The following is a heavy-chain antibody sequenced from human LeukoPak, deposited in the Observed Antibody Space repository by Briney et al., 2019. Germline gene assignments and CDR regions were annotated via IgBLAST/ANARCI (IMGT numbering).Heavy chain of an antibody. J-gene: IGHJ3*02. Sequence: SETLSLTCTVSGGSISSYYWSCIRQPPGKGLEWIGYIYYSGSTNYNPSLKSRVTISVDTSKNQFSLKLSSVTAADTAVYYCARSYCSSTSCYDAFDIWGQGTMVTVSS. CDR2: IYYSGST. CDR1: GGSISSYY. V-gene: IGHV4-59*01. CDR3: ARSYCSSTSCYDAFDI. D-gene: IGHD2-2*01.